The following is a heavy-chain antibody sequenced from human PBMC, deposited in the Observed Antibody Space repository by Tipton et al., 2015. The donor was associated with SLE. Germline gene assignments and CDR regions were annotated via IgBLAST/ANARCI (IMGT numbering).Heavy chain of an antibody. CDR3: ARAPDYYDSSGFDY. CDR1: GGSISSHY. J-gene: IGHJ4*02. CDR2: IYYSGST. V-gene: IGHV4-59*11. D-gene: IGHD3-22*01. Sequence: TLSLTCTVPGGSISSHYWSWIRQPPGKGLEWIGYIYYSGSTNYNPSLKSRVTISVDTSKNQFSLKLSSVTAADTAVYYCARAPDYYDSSGFDYWGQGTLVTVSS.